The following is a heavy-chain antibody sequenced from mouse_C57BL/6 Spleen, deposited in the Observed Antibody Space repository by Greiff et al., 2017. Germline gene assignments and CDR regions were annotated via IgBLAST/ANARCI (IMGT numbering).Heavy chain of an antibody. D-gene: IGHD2-1*01. Sequence: VQLQQSGPDLVKPGASVKISCKASGYAFSSSWMNWVKQSPGKGLEWIGRIYRGDGDTNYNGKFKGKATLTADKSSSTAYLQLSSLTSEDSAVYFCARWGIYNGNLGYWGQGTTVTVSS. CDR2: IYRGDGDT. J-gene: IGHJ2*01. CDR3: ARWGIYNGNLGY. V-gene: IGHV1-82*01. CDR1: GYAFSSSW.